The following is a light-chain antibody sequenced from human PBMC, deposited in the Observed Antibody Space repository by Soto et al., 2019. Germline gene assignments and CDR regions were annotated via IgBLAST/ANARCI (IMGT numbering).Light chain of an antibody. Sequence: EVVLTQSPGILSLSPGDRATLSCRASQSVGSEYSAWMFTKEYLAWYQQKPGQSPRLIIDDASRMVTGIPDRFSGSGSVTDFTLTIYILGPEDFAVYYLQQFGMSPFIFGPGIKVDLK. V-gene: IGKV3-20*01. CDR3: QQFGMSPFI. CDR1: QSVGSEY. CDR2: DAS. J-gene: IGKJ3*01.